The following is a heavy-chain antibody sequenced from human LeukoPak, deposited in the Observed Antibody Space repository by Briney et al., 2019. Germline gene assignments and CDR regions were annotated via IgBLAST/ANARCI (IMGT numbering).Heavy chain of an antibody. CDR1: GFTFSSYS. J-gene: IGHJ4*02. CDR2: ISSSSSYI. Sequence: GGSLRLSCAASGFTFSSYSMNWVRQAPGKGLEWVSSISSSSSYIYYADSVKGRFTISRDNAKNSLYLQMNSLRAEDTAVYYCARVDWEGSGSYYFDYWGQGTLVTVSS. V-gene: IGHV3-21*01. CDR3: ARVDWEGSGSYYFDY. D-gene: IGHD1-26*01.